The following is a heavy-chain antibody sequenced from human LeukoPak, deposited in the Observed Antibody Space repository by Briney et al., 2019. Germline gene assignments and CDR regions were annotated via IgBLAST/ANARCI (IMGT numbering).Heavy chain of an antibody. CDR2: IYGNDDK. CDR1: GFSLSTSGVA. J-gene: IGHJ5*02. V-gene: IGHV2-5*01. CDR3: THSAPSYYYGSGSDFWLDP. Sequence: SGPTLVKPTQTLTLTCTFSGFSLSTSGVAVGRIRQPPGKALEWLAFIYGNDDKRYSPSLKSKLTISKDTSKNQVVLIVTNMEPVDTATYYCTHSAPSYYYGSGSDFWLDPWGQGTLVTVSS. D-gene: IGHD3-10*01.